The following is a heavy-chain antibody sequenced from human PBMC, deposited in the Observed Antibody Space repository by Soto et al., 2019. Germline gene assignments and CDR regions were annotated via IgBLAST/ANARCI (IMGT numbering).Heavy chain of an antibody. V-gene: IGHV4-59*01. CDR2: IYYSGST. J-gene: IGHJ4*02. CDR1: GGSISSYY. CDR3: ARRGGPTFDF. Sequence: QVQLQESGPGLVKPSETLSLTCTVSGGSISSYYWSWIRQPPGKGLEWIGYIYYSGSTNYNPSLKSRVTISVDTSKNQFSLKLSSVTAADTAVYYCARRGGPTFDFWGQGTLVTVSS. D-gene: IGHD3-16*01.